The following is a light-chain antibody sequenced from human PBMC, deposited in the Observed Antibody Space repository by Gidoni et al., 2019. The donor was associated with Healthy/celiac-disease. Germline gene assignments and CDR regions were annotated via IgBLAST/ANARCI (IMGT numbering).Light chain of an antibody. CDR1: QSISSY. J-gene: IGKJ2*01. Sequence: DIQMTQSPSSLSASVGDRVTITCRASQSISSYLNWYQQKPGKAPKLLIYAASSLQSGVPSRFSGSGSWTDFTLTIISLQPEDFATYYCQQSYSTPPTFGQGTKLEIK. CDR2: AAS. CDR3: QQSYSTPPT. V-gene: IGKV1-39*01.